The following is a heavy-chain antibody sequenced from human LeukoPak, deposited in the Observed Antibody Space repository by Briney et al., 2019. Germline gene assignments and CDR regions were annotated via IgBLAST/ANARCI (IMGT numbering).Heavy chain of an antibody. CDR3: ARKYYYGSGSYYFDP. D-gene: IGHD3-10*01. J-gene: IGHJ5*02. CDR2: IYYSGST. Sequence: SEILSLTCTVSGGSISSSSYYWGWIRQPPGKGLEWIGSIYYSGSTYYNPSLKSRVTISVDTSKNQFSLKLSSVTAADTAVYYCARKYYYGSGSYYFDPWGQGTLVTASS. CDR1: GGSISSSSYY. V-gene: IGHV4-39*07.